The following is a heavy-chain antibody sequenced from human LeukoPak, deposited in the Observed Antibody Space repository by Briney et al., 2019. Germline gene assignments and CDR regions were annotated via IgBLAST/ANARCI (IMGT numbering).Heavy chain of an antibody. Sequence: SETLSLTCTVSGYSISSGYYWGWIRQPPGKGLEWIGSIYHSGSTYYNPSHKSRVTISVDTSKNQFSLKLSSVTAADTAVYYCARAPYYDSSGYPFDYWGQGTLVTVSS. CDR2: IYHSGST. CDR1: GYSISSGYY. V-gene: IGHV4-38-2*02. CDR3: ARAPYYDSSGYPFDY. J-gene: IGHJ4*02. D-gene: IGHD3-22*01.